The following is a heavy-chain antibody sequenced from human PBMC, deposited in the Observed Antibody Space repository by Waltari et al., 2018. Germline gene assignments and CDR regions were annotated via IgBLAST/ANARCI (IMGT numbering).Heavy chain of an antibody. Sequence: QVQLQESGPGLAKPSQTLSLTCTVSGGSISSGGYYWSWIRQHPGKGLEWIGYIYHSGSTYYNPSLKSRVTISVDRSKNQFSLKLSSVTAADTAVYYCARAIAAAGTDWGQGTLVIVSS. CDR1: GGSISSGGYY. CDR2: IYHSGST. CDR3: ARAIAAAGTD. D-gene: IGHD6-13*01. V-gene: IGHV4-31*03. J-gene: IGHJ4*02.